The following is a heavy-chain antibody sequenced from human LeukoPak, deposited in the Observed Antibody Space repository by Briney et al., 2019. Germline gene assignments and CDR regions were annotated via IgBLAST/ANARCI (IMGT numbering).Heavy chain of an antibody. V-gene: IGHV3-66*04. D-gene: IGHD6-25*01. Sequence: GGSLRLSCAASGFTVSTNYMSWVRQAPGKGLEWVSVIYSGGSTYYADSVKGRFSISRDNSKNTLYLQMNSLRAEDTAVYYCARLRPSSELDYWGQGTLVTVSS. CDR3: ARLRPSSELDY. CDR1: GFTVSTNY. CDR2: IYSGGST. J-gene: IGHJ4*02.